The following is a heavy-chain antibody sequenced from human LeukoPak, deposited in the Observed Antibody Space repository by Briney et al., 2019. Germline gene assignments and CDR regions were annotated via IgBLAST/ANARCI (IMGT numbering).Heavy chain of an antibody. Sequence: ASVNVSCKTSVYTFTDYYLHWVRKAPAQGLEWVGWIHPNSGATHYAQKFQGRLSMTRDTSISTVYMELTRLRSDDTAVYYCARDMGRYSGYDYDYWGQGTLVTASS. CDR1: VYTFTDYY. D-gene: IGHD5-12*01. CDR2: IHPNSGAT. V-gene: IGHV1-2*02. J-gene: IGHJ4*02. CDR3: ARDMGRYSGYDYDY.